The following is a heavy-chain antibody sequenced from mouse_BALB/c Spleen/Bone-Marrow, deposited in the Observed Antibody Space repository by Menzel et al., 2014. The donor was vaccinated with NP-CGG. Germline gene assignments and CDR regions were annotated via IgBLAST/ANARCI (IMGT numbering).Heavy chain of an antibody. CDR2: INPGSGST. V-gene: IGHV1-54*01. CDR1: GYAFTDYL. CDR3: AKYNGFFDT. Sequence: VQLQQSGAELVRPGTSVKVSCKASGYAFTDYLMEWLKQRPGQGLEWIGVINPGSGSTNYNEKFKDKATLTADKSSSPPYMHPSHLTSYASAVYFWAKYNGFFDTWGQGTILPAFS. D-gene: IGHD2-3*01. J-gene: IGHJ2*01.